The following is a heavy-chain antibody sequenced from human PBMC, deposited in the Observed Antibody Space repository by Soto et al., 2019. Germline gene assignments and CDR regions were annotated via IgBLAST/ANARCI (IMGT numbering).Heavy chain of an antibody. CDR2: ISGSGDST. CDR1: GFTFSNYA. J-gene: IGHJ6*03. Sequence: GGSLRLSCAASGFTFSNYAMSWVRQAPGKGLEWVSVISGSGDSTYYADSVKGRFTISRDNSKNTLYVQMNSLRAEDTAVYYCAKYNYAYYFYYMDVWGKGTTVTVSS. V-gene: IGHV3-23*01. CDR3: AKYNYAYYFYYMDV. D-gene: IGHD5-18*01.